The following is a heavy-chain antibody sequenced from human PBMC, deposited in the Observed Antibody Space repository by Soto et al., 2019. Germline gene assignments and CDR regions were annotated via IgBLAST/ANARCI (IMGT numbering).Heavy chain of an antibody. CDR1: GGTFSSYA. D-gene: IGHD6-6*01. CDR3: ARMGIAARLAYFDY. Sequence: WASVKVSCKASGGTFSSYAISWVRQAPGQGLEWMGGIIPIFGTANYAQKFQGRVTITADKSTSTAYMELSSLRSEDTAVYYCARMGIAARLAYFDYWGQGTLVTVSS. CDR2: IIPIFGTA. J-gene: IGHJ4*02. V-gene: IGHV1-69*06.